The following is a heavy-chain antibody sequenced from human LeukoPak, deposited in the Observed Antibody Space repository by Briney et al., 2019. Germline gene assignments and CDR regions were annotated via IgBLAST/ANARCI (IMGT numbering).Heavy chain of an antibody. CDR1: GFTFSSYS. J-gene: IGHJ4*02. D-gene: IGHD6-19*01. CDR2: ISSSSSYI. V-gene: IGHV3-21*01. CDR3: ARHVDSSGWYWKGIFGY. Sequence: GGSLRLSCAASGFTFSSYSMNWVRQAPGKGLEWVSSISSSSSYIYYADSVKGRFTISRDNAKNSLYLQMNSLRAEDTAVYYCARHVDSSGWYWKGIFGYWGQGTLVTVSS.